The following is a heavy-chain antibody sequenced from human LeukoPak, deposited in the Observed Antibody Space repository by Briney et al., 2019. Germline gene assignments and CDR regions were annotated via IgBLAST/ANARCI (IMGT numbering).Heavy chain of an antibody. CDR2: IYYSGST. V-gene: IGHV4-31*03. J-gene: IGHJ5*02. CDR1: GGSISSGGYY. Sequence: SETLSLTCTVSGGSISSGGYYWSWIRQPPGKGLEWIGCIYYSGSTYYNPSLKSRVTISVDTSKNQFSLKLSSVTAADTAVYYCARAGRSSRDPMIWFDPWGQGTLVTVSS. CDR3: ARAGRSSRDPMIWFDP. D-gene: IGHD1-14*01.